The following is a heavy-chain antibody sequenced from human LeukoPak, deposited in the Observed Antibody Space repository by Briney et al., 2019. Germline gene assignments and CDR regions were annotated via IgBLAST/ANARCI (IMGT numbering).Heavy chain of an antibody. Sequence: PSETLSLTCTVSGDSISTSNSYWGWIRQPPGKGLEWIGSIYYSGNTYYNASLKSRVTISVDTSKNQFSLKLSSVTAADTAVYYCARGRKFIAAPNWFDPWGQGTLVTVSS. CDR1: GDSISTSNSY. CDR2: IYYSGNT. V-gene: IGHV4-39*07. D-gene: IGHD6-6*01. J-gene: IGHJ5*02. CDR3: ARGRKFIAAPNWFDP.